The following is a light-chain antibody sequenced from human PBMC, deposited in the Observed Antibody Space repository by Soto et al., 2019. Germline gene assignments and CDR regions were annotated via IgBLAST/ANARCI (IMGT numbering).Light chain of an antibody. V-gene: IGKV1-9*01. CDR2: AAS. CDR1: QGISSH. CDR3: QQVNSFPST. Sequence: IQLSQSPSSLSASVGDRVTITCRASQGISSHLAWYQQKPGKAPKLLIYAASTLQTGVPSRFSGGGSRTDFNLTLSSLQPEDFATYYCQQVNSFPSTFGQGTRLEIK. J-gene: IGKJ5*01.